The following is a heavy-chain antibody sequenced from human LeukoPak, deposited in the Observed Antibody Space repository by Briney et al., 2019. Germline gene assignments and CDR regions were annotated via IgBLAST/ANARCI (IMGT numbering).Heavy chain of an antibody. CDR3: ARVPNSGYDLYFDY. Sequence: PSETLSLTCTVSGGSISSSSYYWGWIRQPPGKGLEWIGSIYYSGSTYYNPSLKSRVTISVDKSKNQFSLKLSSVTAADTAVYYCARVPNSGYDLYFDYWGQGTLVTVSS. CDR2: IYYSGST. J-gene: IGHJ4*02. V-gene: IGHV4-39*07. D-gene: IGHD5-12*01. CDR1: GGSISSSSYY.